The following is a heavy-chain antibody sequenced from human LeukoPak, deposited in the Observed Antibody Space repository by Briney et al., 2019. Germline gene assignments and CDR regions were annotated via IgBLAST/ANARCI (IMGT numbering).Heavy chain of an antibody. CDR3: VKDPGRNSWDFAY. D-gene: IGHD3-10*01. V-gene: IGHV3-23*01. J-gene: IGHJ4*02. CDR1: RFTFSRYA. CDR2: ISGSGGDT. Sequence: PGGSLRLSCAASRFTFSRYAMSWVRQARGKGREGVASISGSGGDTHYADSVKGRFTISRDISKNTLYVQMNSLRAEHTAVYYCVKDPGRNSWDFAYWGQGSLVTVSS.